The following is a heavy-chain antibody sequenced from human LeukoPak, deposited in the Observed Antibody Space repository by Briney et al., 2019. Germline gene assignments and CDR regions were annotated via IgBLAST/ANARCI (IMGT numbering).Heavy chain of an antibody. CDR3: ARAQTGTSFIFDP. Sequence: SVKVSCKASGGTFSSYAISWVRQAPGQGLEWMGGIIPIFGTANYAQKFQGRVTITADESTSTAYMGLSSLRSEDTAVYYCARAQTGTSFIFDPWGQGTLVTVSS. CDR2: IIPIFGTA. J-gene: IGHJ5*02. D-gene: IGHD1-1*01. CDR1: GGTFSSYA. V-gene: IGHV1-69*13.